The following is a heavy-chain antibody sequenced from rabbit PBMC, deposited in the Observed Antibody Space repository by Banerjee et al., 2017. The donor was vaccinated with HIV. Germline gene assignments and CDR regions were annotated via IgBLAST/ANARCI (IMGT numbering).Heavy chain of an antibody. CDR1: GFSFSNSYY. Sequence: QEQLEESGGDLVKPEGSLTLTCTASGFSFSNSYYMHWVRQAPGKGLEWIAWIYTGSSGSTYYATWAKGRFTISKTSSTTVTLQMTSLTAADTATYFCARDVDISGVTFNLWGPGTLVTVS. V-gene: IGHV1S45*01. D-gene: IGHD4-1*01. CDR3: ARDVDISGVTFNL. J-gene: IGHJ4*01. CDR2: IYTGSSGST.